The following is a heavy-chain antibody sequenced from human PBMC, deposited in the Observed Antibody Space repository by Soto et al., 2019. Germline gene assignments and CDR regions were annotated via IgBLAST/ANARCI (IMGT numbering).Heavy chain of an antibody. CDR3: AKEILDFRAFDV. CDR1: GFTFSNYA. Sequence: EVQLLESGGGLVQPGGSLRISCAASGFTFSNYAMNWVRQVPEKGLEWVSAFTGGGGGTYYADSVKGRFTISRDNSRNTLYLQLNSLRAEDTAVYYCAKEILDFRAFDVWGHGTMVTVSS. J-gene: IGHJ3*01. D-gene: IGHD3-3*01. V-gene: IGHV3-23*01. CDR2: FTGGGGGT.